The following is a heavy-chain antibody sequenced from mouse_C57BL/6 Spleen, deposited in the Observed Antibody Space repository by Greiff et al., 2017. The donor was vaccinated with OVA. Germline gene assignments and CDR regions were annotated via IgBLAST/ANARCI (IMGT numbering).Heavy chain of an antibody. Sequence: EVQLQQSGPELVKPGASVKISCKASGYTFTDYYMNWVKQSHGKSLEWIGDINPNDGGTSYNQKLKGKATLTVDKSSSTAYMELRSLTSEDSAVYYCARGIYYGNYYFDYWGQGTTLTVSS. V-gene: IGHV1-26*01. D-gene: IGHD2-1*01. CDR2: INPNDGGT. CDR1: GYTFTDYY. CDR3: ARGIYYGNYYFDY. J-gene: IGHJ2*01.